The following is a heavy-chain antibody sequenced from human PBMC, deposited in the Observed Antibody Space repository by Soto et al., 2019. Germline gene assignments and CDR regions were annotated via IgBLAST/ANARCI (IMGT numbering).Heavy chain of an antibody. V-gene: IGHV3-64D*06. CDR1: GFIFSTYA. D-gene: IGHD2-21*02. Sequence: GGSLRLSCSASGFIFSTYAMHWVRQAPGQGLEYVSVIISNGGATYYADSVKDRFTISRDNSKNTLYLQMTSLRPEDTAVYYCAKVTYGGNSGFDSWGQGTLVTVSS. J-gene: IGHJ4*02. CDR3: AKVTYGGNSGFDS. CDR2: IISNGGAT.